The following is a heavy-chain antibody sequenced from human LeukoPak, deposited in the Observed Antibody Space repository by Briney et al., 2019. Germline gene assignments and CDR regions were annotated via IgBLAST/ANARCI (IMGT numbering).Heavy chain of an antibody. D-gene: IGHD6-13*01. CDR3: ARARIAAAGTGGLLGY. CDR1: GGSFSGYY. J-gene: IGHJ4*02. CDR2: INHSGST. Sequence: SETPSLTCAVYGGSFSGYYWSWIRQPPGKGLEWIGEINHSGSTNYNPSLKSRVTISVDTSKNQFSLKLSSVTAADTAVYYCARARIAAAGTGGLLGYWGQGTLVTVSS. V-gene: IGHV4-34*01.